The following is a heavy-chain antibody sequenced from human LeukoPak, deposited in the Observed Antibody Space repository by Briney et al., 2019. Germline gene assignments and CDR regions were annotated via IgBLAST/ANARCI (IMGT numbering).Heavy chain of an antibody. V-gene: IGHV1-24*01. CDR2: FDPEDGET. Sequence: GASVKVSCKVSGYTLTELSMHWVRQAPGKGLEWVGGFDPEDGETIYAQKFQGRVTMTEDTSTDTAYMELSSLRSEDTAVYYCATDVWFGELPQTWGQGTLVTVSS. J-gene: IGHJ5*02. CDR1: GYTLTELS. CDR3: ATDVWFGELPQT. D-gene: IGHD3-10*01.